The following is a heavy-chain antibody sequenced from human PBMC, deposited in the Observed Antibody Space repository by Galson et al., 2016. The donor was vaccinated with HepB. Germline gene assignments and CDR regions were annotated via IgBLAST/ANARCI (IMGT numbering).Heavy chain of an antibody. CDR2: TRTKAYGGTT. D-gene: IGHD3-3*01. CDR3: ARDGFDFWSGPFDY. CDR1: GFTFGDYA. Sequence: SLRLSCAASGFTFGDYAMSWFRQAPGKGLEWVGFTRTKAYGGTTDYAASVKGRFTISRDASKSIAYLQMNSLRIDDTGVYYWARDGFDFWSGPFDYWGQGTLVTVSS. J-gene: IGHJ4*02. V-gene: IGHV3-49*03.